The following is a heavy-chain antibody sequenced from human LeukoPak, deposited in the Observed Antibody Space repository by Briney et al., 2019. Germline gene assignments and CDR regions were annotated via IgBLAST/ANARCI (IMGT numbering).Heavy chain of an antibody. Sequence: ASENLSLTCSVSGGSISISGYYWGWIRQPPGKGLEWIGSIYYSGSTYYNPSLKSRVTISVDTSKYQFSLKLSSVTAADTAVYYCAGGDYVWGSYRQGYYFDYWGQGTLVTVSS. J-gene: IGHJ4*02. D-gene: IGHD3-16*02. CDR1: GGSISISGYY. V-gene: IGHV4-39*01. CDR2: IYYSGST. CDR3: AGGDYVWGSYRQGYYFDY.